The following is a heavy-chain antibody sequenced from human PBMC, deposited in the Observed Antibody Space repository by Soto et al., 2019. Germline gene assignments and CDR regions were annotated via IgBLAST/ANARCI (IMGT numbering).Heavy chain of an antibody. V-gene: IGHV1-46*03. CDR2: INPSGGST. CDR3: ARVLKSDYYYYGMDV. CDR1: GDTFSTYT. Sequence: ASVKVSCKASGDTFSTYTITWMRQAPGQGLERMGIINPSGGSTSYAQKFQGRVTMTRDTSTSTVYMELSSLRSEDTAVYYCARVLKSDYYYYGMDVWGQGTTVTVSS. J-gene: IGHJ6*02.